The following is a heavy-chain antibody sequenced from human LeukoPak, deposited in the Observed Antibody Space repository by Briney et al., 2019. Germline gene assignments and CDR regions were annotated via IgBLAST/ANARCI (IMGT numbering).Heavy chain of an antibody. CDR1: GGSISSYY. V-gene: IGHV4-59*08. CDR2: IYYSGST. CDR3: ARVGRDDFWSGYYTRENYYYYMDV. J-gene: IGHJ6*03. D-gene: IGHD3-3*01. Sequence: PSETLSLTCTVSGGSISSYYWSWIRQPPGKGLEWIGYIYYSGSTNYNPSLKSRVTISVDTSKNQFSLKLSSVTAADTAVYYCARVGRDDFWSGYYTRENYYYYMDVWGKGTTVTVSS.